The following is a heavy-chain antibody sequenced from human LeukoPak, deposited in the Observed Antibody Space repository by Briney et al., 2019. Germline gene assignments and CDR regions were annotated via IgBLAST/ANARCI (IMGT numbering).Heavy chain of an antibody. D-gene: IGHD6-13*01. CDR2: IYYSGST. J-gene: IGHJ4*02. Sequence: PSETLSLTCSVSGGSISTYYWSWIRQPPGKGLEWIGDIYYSGSTNYNPSLKSRVATSVDTSNNQFSLKLSSVTAADTAVYYCARAYSSSWYYFDYWGQGILVTASS. V-gene: IGHV4-59*08. CDR3: ARAYSSSWYYFDY. CDR1: GGSISTYY.